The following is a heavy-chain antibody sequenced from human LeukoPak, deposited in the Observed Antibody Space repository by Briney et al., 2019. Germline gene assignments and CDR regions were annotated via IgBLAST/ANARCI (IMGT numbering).Heavy chain of an antibody. V-gene: IGHV3-11*04. CDR3: ASRGPYYYGSGSYYY. CDR1: GFTFSDYY. J-gene: IGHJ4*02. CDR2: ISSSGSTI. D-gene: IGHD3-10*01. Sequence: GGSLRLSCAASGFTFSDYYMSWIRQAPGKGLEWVSYISSSGSTIYYTDSVKGRFTISRDNAKNSLYPQMNSLRAEDTAVYYCASRGPYYYGSGSYYYWGQGTLVTVSS.